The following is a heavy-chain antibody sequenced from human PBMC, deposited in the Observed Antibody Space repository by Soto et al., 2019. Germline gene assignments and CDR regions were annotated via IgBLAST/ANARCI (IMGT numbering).Heavy chain of an antibody. CDR3: ARPHTPGEQLVRSAYWYFDL. Sequence: QLQLQESGPGLVKPSETLSLTCTVSGGSISSSSYYWGWIRQPPGKGLEWIGSIYYSGSTYYNPSLKSRVTISVDTSKNQFSLKLSSVTAADTAVYYCARPHTPGEQLVRSAYWYFDLWGRGTLVTVSS. D-gene: IGHD6-6*01. V-gene: IGHV4-39*01. CDR1: GGSISSSSYY. J-gene: IGHJ2*01. CDR2: IYYSGST.